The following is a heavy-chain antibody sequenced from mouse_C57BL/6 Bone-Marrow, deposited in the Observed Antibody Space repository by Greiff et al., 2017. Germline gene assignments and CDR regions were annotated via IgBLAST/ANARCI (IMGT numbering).Heavy chain of an antibody. V-gene: IGHV1-55*01. CDR1: GYTFTSYW. J-gene: IGHJ2*01. CDR3: ARGAQDKKDYGDD. CDR2: IYPGSGST. Sequence: QVQLQQPGAELVKPGASVKMSCKASGYTFTSYWIPWVKQRPGQGLEWIGDIYPGSGSTNYNEKFKSKATLPVDTSSSTAYMQISSMTSEDSAVYYGARGAQDKKDYGDDWGQGTTRTVAA. D-gene: IGHD1-1*01.